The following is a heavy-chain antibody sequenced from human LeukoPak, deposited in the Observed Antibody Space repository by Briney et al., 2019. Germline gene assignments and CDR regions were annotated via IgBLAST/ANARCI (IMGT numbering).Heavy chain of an antibody. J-gene: IGHJ4*02. V-gene: IGHV1-69*05. D-gene: IGHD2-15*01. Sequence: ASVKVSCKAPGDTFNNYAISWVRQAPGQGLECMGGIIPIFGTGKYAPKFEGRVTLTTDDSTNTVSMELHRLTSNDTAVYYCAREGARGFCSGGSCYSGFDHWGQGTLVTVS. CDR3: AREGARGFCSGGSCYSGFDH. CDR2: IIPIFGTG. CDR1: GDTFNNYA.